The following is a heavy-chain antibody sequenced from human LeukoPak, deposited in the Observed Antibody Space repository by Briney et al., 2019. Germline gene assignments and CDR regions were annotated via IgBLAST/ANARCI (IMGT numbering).Heavy chain of an antibody. J-gene: IGHJ4*02. V-gene: IGHV1-69*04. CDR3: ARALVSGSYHYYFDY. D-gene: IGHD1-26*01. CDR2: IIPILGIA. Sequence: ASVTVSFKASGGTFISYAISWVRQAPGQGLEWMGRIIPILGIANCAQKFQGRVTITADKSTSTAYMELSSLRAEDTAVYYCARALVSGSYHYYFDYWGQGTLVTVSS. CDR1: GGTFISYA.